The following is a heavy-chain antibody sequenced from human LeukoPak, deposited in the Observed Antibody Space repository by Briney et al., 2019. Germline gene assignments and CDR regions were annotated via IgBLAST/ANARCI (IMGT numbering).Heavy chain of an antibody. CDR1: GFSFSSYG. V-gene: IGHV3-7*01. CDR2: INLDGSEK. D-gene: IGHD5-18*01. J-gene: IGHJ4*02. CDR3: ARDPRGYSYPDY. Sequence: RPGGSLRLSCAASGFSFSSYGMHWVRQAPGKGLEWVANINLDGSEKYPVDSVKGRFTVSRDNAKNSLYLQMNSLTVEDTAVYYCARDPRGYSYPDYWGQGTLATVSS.